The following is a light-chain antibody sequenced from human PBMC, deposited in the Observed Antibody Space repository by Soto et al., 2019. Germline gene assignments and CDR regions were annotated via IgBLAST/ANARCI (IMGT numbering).Light chain of an antibody. CDR2: GAS. CDR1: QGFSNS. CDR3: QKYDSAPLT. J-gene: IGKJ4*01. V-gene: IGKV1-27*01. Sequence: DIQMTQSPSSLTASVGDRVTISCRESQGFSNSLAWYQQKPGKVPTLLIYGASILQSGVPSRFSGSGSGTEFTLTISSLQPEDFATYYCQKYDSAPLTFGGGTKVEIK.